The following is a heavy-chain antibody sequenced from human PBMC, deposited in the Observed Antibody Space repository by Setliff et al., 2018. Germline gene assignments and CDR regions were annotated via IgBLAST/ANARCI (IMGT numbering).Heavy chain of an antibody. Sequence: GGSLRLSCAASGFTFSKHAFHWVRQAPGKGLEWVAVTSSDGNTKKFADSVEGRITISRDNSKRSLYLQLDKVRPDDTAIYYCARDRWVGATSDLDNWGQG. CDR2: TSSDGNTK. D-gene: IGHD1-26*01. CDR1: GFTFSKHA. V-gene: IGHV3-30*14. J-gene: IGHJ4*02. CDR3: ARDRWVGATSDLDN.